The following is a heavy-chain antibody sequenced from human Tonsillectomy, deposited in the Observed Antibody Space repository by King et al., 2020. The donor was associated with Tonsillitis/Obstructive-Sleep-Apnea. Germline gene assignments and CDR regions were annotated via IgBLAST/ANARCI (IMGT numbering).Heavy chain of an antibody. Sequence: QLQESGPGLVKPSETLSLTCGVSGGSISSNSYYWGWIRQPPGKGLEWIGSIYYSGITYYNLSLESRVAISVETSKNQLSLKLSSVTAADTAVYYCARQSRDSYRGDYYYFMDVWGKGTTVTVSS. D-gene: IGHD2-21*02. J-gene: IGHJ6*03. CDR2: IYYSGIT. V-gene: IGHV4-39*01. CDR3: ARQSRDSYRGDYYYFMDV. CDR1: GGSISSNSYY.